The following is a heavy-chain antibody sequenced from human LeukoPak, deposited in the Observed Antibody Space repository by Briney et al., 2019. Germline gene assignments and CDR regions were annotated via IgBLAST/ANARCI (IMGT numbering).Heavy chain of an antibody. CDR2: IYYSGST. CDR3: ARHKGYYGSGSQY. CDR1: GGSISSSSYY. J-gene: IGHJ4*02. Sequence: PSETLSLTCTVSGGSISSSSYYWGWIRLPPGKGLEWIGSIYYSGSTYYNPSLKSRVTISVDTSKNQFSLKLSSVTAADTAVYYCARHKGYYGSGSQYWGQGTLVTVSS. D-gene: IGHD3-10*01. V-gene: IGHV4-39*01.